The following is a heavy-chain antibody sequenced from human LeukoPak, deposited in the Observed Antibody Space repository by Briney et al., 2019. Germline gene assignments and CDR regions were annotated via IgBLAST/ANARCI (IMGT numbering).Heavy chain of an antibody. CDR2: IYTTGST. J-gene: IGHJ4*02. CDR3: ARSGSYSGPYVY. D-gene: IGHD1-26*01. Sequence: PSETLSLTCSVSGVSLSGYYWSWIRQPAGKGLEWIGRIYTTGSTNYNPSLKSRITMSVDTSKNQFSLKLSSVTAADTAVYYCARSGSYSGPYVYWGQGTVVTVSS. CDR1: GVSLSGYY. V-gene: IGHV4-4*07.